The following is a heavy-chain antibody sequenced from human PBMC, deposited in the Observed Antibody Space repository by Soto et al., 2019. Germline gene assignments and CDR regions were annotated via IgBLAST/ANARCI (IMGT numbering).Heavy chain of an antibody. V-gene: IGHV1-69*13. CDR3: ARDSPSIAVAGTLYNDWFDP. D-gene: IGHD6-19*01. CDR2: IIPIFGTA. Sequence: ASVKVSCKASGGTFSSYAISWVRQAPGQGLEWMGGIIPIFGTANYAQKFQGRVTITADESTSTAYTELSSLRSEDTAVYYCARDSPSIAVAGTLYNDWFDPWGQGTLVTVSS. CDR1: GGTFSSYA. J-gene: IGHJ5*02.